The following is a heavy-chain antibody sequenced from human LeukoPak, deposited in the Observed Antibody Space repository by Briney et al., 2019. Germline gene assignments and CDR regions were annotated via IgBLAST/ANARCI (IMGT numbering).Heavy chain of an antibody. J-gene: IGHJ5*01. CDR2: MKQDGSEK. V-gene: IGHV3-7*01. CDR1: GSTFSSYW. Sequence: PPGGSLGLSCAASGSTFSSYWMSWVRQAPGKGLEWVANMKQDGSEKYYVDSVKGRFTISRDNAKNSLYLQMNSLRAEDTAAYYCARERELDSWGQGTLVTVSS. D-gene: IGHD5-24*01. CDR3: ARERELDS.